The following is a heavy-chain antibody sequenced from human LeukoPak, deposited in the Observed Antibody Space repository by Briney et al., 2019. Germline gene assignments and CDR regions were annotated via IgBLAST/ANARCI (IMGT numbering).Heavy chain of an antibody. CDR3: ARVGGGRCSNTSCYDH. CDR2: ISAYNGNT. Sequence: ASVKVSCKASGYTFTNYGITWVRQAPGQGLEWMGWISAYNGNTNYARKLQGRVTMTTDTSTSTAYMELRSLRSDDTAVYYCARVGGGRCSNTSCYDHWGQGTLVTVSS. J-gene: IGHJ5*02. D-gene: IGHD2-2*01. CDR1: GYTFTNYG. V-gene: IGHV1-18*01.